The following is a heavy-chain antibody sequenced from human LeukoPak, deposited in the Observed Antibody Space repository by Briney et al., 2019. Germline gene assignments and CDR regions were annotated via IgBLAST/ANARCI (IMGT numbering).Heavy chain of an antibody. V-gene: IGHV1-18*01. D-gene: IGHD6-6*01. CDR3: AIRPYSSLLILFDH. J-gene: IGHJ4*02. CDR2: IYDYNGNK. Sequence: GSVRVSCEASGYTFTSYGISWVRQAPGKGLEGMAGIYDYNGNKNYAQNLQGRFTITTDTYTSTPYMEIRRMRAHNTAFYVCAIRPYSSLLILFDHWAQGTLVTVSS. CDR1: GYTFTSYG.